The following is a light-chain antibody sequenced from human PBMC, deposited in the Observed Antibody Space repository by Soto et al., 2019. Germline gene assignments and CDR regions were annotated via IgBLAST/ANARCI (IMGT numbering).Light chain of an antibody. CDR1: QSISHN. CDR3: QQTFSTPWT. J-gene: IGKJ1*01. CDR2: AAS. V-gene: IGKV1-39*01. Sequence: DIQMTQSPSSLSASVGDRVTITCRASQSISHNLNWFQQKPGKAPNLLIFAASNLQSGVPSRFSGSGSGTDFTLTINSLQPEDFAAYYCQQTFSTPWTFGRGTRVEIK.